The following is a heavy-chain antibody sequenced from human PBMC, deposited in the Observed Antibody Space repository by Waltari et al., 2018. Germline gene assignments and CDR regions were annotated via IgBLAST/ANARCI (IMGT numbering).Heavy chain of an antibody. CDR3: ARIMNHYDCWSGYPYYYYYMDV. CDR2: IFSNHEK. D-gene: IGHD3-3*01. Sequence: QVTLKESGPVLVKPTETLPLTCTVSGFSLSNARMGVSWIRQPPGKALEWLAHIFSNHEKSYSTSPKSRLTITKDTSKSQVVHTMTNMDPVDTATYYCARIMNHYDCWSGYPYYYYYMDVWGKGTTFTVSS. J-gene: IGHJ6*03. CDR1: GFSLSNARMG. V-gene: IGHV2-26*01.